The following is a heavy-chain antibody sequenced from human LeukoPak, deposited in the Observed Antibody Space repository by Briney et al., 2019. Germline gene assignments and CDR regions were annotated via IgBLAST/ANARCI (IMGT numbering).Heavy chain of an antibody. V-gene: IGHV3-53*01. CDR1: GFTVSSNY. Sequence: GGSLRLSCAASGFTVSSNYMSWVRQAPGKGLEWVSVIYSGGSTYYADSVKGRFTISRDNSKNTLYLQMNSLRAEDTAVYYCAKSVAGTYVPRGAFDIWGQGTMVTVSS. CDR2: IYSGGST. D-gene: IGHD6-19*01. J-gene: IGHJ3*02. CDR3: AKSVAGTYVPRGAFDI.